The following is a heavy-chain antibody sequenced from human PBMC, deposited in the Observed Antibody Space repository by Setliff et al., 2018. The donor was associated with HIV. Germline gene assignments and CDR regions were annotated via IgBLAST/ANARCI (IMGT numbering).Heavy chain of an antibody. CDR3: ARRGFVSAWYDQPIYFYYYMDV. CDR1: GGSISSYY. Sequence: PSETLSLTCTVSGGSISSYYWTWLRQFPGKGLEWIGFIFYTGSTTYNPSLNSRVTISVDTSKNQFSLKLSSVTAADTAVYYCARRGFVSAWYDQPIYFYYYMDVWGKGTTVTVSS. J-gene: IGHJ6*03. V-gene: IGHV4-59*01. CDR2: IFYTGST. D-gene: IGHD6-19*01.